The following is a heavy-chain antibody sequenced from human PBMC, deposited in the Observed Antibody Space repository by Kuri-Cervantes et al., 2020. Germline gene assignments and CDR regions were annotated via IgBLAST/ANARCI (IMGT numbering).Heavy chain of an antibody. D-gene: IGHD2-21*02. CDR3: ARVYSGVVVTFYWSYGMDV. CDR1: GCTFSSYA. CDR2: IIPIFGTA. V-gene: IGHV1-69*13. Sequence: SVKVSCKASGCTFSSYAISWVRQAPGQGLEWMGGIIPIFGTANYAQKFQGRVTITADESTSTAYMELSSLRSEDTAVYYCARVYSGVVVTFYWSYGMDVWGQGTTAPSP. J-gene: IGHJ6*02.